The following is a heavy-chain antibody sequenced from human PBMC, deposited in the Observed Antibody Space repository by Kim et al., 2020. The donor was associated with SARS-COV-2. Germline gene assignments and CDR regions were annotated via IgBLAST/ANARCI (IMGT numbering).Heavy chain of an antibody. D-gene: IGHD3-3*01. Sequence: GGSLRLSCAASGFTFSNAWMSWVRQAPGKGLEWVGRIKSKTDGGTTDYAAPVKGRFTISRDDSKNTLYLQMNSLKTEDTAVYYCTTDVPILRFLEEDIWGQGTMVTVSS. V-gene: IGHV3-15*01. CDR3: TTDVPILRFLEEDI. CDR1: GFTFSNAW. CDR2: IKSKTDGGTT. J-gene: IGHJ3*02.